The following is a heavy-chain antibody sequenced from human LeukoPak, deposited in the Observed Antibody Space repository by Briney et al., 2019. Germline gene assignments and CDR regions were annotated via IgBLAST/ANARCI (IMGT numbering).Heavy chain of an antibody. CDR2: ISSSSSYI. Sequence: GGSLRLSCAASGFTFSSYSMNWVRQAPGKGLEWVSSISSSSSYIYYADSVKGRFTISRDNAKNSLYLQMNSLRAEDTAVYYCARVGGYYYDSSGPDYWGQGTLVTVSS. J-gene: IGHJ4*02. D-gene: IGHD3-22*01. V-gene: IGHV3-21*01. CDR3: ARVGGYYYDSSGPDY. CDR1: GFTFSSYS.